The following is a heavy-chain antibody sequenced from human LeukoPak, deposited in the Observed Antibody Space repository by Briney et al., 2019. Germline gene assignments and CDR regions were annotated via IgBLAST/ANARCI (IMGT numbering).Heavy chain of an antibody. CDR1: GYTFTAYY. CDR3: ARQGSNSSGWYPVDD. CDR2: INPNSGGT. Sequence: GASVKLSCKTSGYTFTAYYIHWLRQAPGQGLEWMGWINPNSGGTKYTQTFQGRVTLTRDTSISTAYLELSSLTSDDTAVYFCARQGSNSSGWYPVDDWGQGTLVTVSS. D-gene: IGHD6-19*01. J-gene: IGHJ4*02. V-gene: IGHV1-2*02.